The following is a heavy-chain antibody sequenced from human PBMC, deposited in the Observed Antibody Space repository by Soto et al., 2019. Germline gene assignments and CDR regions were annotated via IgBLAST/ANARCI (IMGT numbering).Heavy chain of an antibody. CDR3: ARGPYNSNTNCVDY. CDR1: GFTLSSYA. J-gene: IGHJ4*02. V-gene: IGHV3-30-3*01. Sequence: QVQLVESGGGVVQPGRSLRLSCAASGFTLSSYAMHWVRQAPGKGLEWVAVVSDDGSNKYYADSVKGRFTISRDNSKNTLYLQMNSLRAEDTAVYYGARGPYNSNTNCVDYWGQGTLVTVSS. CDR2: VSDDGSNK. D-gene: IGHD1-20*01.